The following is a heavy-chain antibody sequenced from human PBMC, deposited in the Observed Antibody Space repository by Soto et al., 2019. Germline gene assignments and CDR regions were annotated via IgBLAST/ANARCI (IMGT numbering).Heavy chain of an antibody. CDR2: INGVNGNT. CDR1: GYTFSTSG. CDR3: ARAPRLTQLSA. D-gene: IGHD1-1*01. J-gene: IGHJ5*02. Sequence: QVQLVKSGAEVKKAGASIRISCKASGYTFSTSGMHWVRQAPGQGLEWVGWINGVNGNTKYSQKFQDRVTITRDSSASTAYMELSGLTSEDTGVFYCARAPRLTQLSAWGQGTQVIVSS. V-gene: IGHV1-3*01.